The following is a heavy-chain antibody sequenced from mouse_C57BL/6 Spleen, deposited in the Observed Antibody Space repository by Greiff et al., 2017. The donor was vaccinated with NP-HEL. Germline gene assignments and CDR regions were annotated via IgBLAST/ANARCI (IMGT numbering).Heavy chain of an antibody. D-gene: IGHD1-1*01. Sequence: VQLQQSGAELVRPGASVKLSCTASGFNIKDYYMHWVKQRPEQGLEWIGRIDPEDGDTEYAPKFQGKATITADTSSNTAYLQLSSLTSEDTAGYYCTTVYYYCSNYFDYWGQGTTLTVSS. CDR1: GFNIKDYY. CDR3: TTVYYYCSNYFDY. CDR2: IDPEDGDT. J-gene: IGHJ2*01. V-gene: IGHV14-1*01.